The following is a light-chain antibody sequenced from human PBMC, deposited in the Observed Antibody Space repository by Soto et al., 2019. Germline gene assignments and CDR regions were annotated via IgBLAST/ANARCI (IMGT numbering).Light chain of an antibody. V-gene: IGKV1-39*01. Sequence: DIQLTQSPSSLSSSVGDRVTITCRTSQNIGSYLNWYQQKPGTAPRLLIYGASSLQSGVPSRFSGSASGTDFTLVINSLQPEEFATYYCQQYDNLPTVGTGTKGDIK. CDR1: QNIGSY. J-gene: IGKJ3*01. CDR2: GAS. CDR3: QQYDNLPT.